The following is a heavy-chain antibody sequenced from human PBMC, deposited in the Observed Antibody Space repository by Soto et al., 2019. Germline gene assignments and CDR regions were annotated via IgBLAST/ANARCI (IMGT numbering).Heavy chain of an antibody. CDR3: AIKDFWTHGPDP. Sequence: QLQLQEAGPGLVKPSETLSLSCTFSGGSVRGSNNYWGWIRQPPGKGLEWIGSIHYSGTTYSKSTLRSRLTISLDSSTNRLSLRLTSLTAADTAVYFFAIKDFWTHGPDPWGQGTLVTVSS. J-gene: IGHJ5*02. V-gene: IGHV4-39*02. D-gene: IGHD3-3*01. CDR2: IHYSGTT. CDR1: GGSVRGSNNY.